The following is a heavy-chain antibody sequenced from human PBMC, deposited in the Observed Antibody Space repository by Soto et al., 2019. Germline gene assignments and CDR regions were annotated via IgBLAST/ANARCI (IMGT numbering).Heavy chain of an antibody. D-gene: IGHD3-22*01. V-gene: IGHV4-30-2*01. J-gene: IGHJ5*01. CDR3: ARSHKNYYDTRSFPNWFDS. CDR2: IFHSGIT. CDR1: GVSVSSGGYS. Sequence: QLHLQESGSGLVNPSQTLSLTCAVSGVSVSSGGYSWNWIRQPPGMGLEWIGYIFHSGITYYNPSLKNRVTVSVDRSKNLFSLKLSSVTAADTAVYYCARSHKNYYDTRSFPNWFDSWGQGTLVTVSS.